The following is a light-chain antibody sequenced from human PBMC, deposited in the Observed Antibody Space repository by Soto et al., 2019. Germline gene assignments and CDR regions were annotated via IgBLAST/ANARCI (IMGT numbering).Light chain of an antibody. CDR3: QSYDNSLSGHVV. CDR1: SSNIGALYD. J-gene: IGLJ2*01. V-gene: IGLV1-40*01. Sequence: QSVLTQPPSVSGAPGQRVTISCTGSSSNIGALYDVNWYQQLPGTAPKLLIYDNNNRPSGVPDRFSGSKSGTSASLAITGLQAEDEADYYCQSYDNSLSGHVVFGGGTKVIVL. CDR2: DNN.